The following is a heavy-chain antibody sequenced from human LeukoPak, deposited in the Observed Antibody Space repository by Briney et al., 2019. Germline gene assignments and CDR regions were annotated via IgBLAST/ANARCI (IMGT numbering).Heavy chain of an antibody. D-gene: IGHD5-18*01. CDR2: INPNSGGT. J-gene: IGHJ4*02. V-gene: IGHV1-2*02. CDR3: ARLNVDTAMVPFDY. CDR1: GYTFTGYY. Sequence: ASVKVSCKASGYTFTGYYMHWVRQAPGQGLEWMGWINPNSGGTNYAQKFQGRVTMTRDTSISTAYMELSRLRSDDTAVYYRARLNVDTAMVPFDYWGQGTLVTVSS.